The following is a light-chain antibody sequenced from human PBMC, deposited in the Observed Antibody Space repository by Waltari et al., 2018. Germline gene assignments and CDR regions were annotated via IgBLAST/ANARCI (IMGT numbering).Light chain of an antibody. V-gene: IGLV3-21*04. CDR1: NIGSIS. J-gene: IGLJ2*01. Sequence: SYVLTQPPSVSVAPGETARISCGGNNIGSISVHWYQQKAGQAPVLVMSYDADRPSGIPERFSGSNYGNTATLTINRVEVGDEADYYCQVWDTGSDHVIFGGGTKLTV. CDR3: QVWDTGSDHVI. CDR2: YDA.